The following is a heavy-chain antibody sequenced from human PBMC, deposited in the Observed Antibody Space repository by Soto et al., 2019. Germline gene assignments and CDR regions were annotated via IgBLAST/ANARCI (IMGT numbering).Heavy chain of an antibody. CDR2: VNPNSGGT. CDR3: ARVPTGWYDSSGYYPEPFDY. D-gene: IGHD3-22*01. V-gene: IGHV1-2*02. Sequence: ASVKVSCKASGYTFTGYYMHWVRQAPGQGLEWMGWVNPNSGGTNYAQKFQGRVTMTRDTSISTAYMELGRLRSDDTAVYYCARVPTGWYDSSGYYPEPFDYWGQGTLVTVSS. J-gene: IGHJ4*02. CDR1: GYTFTGYY.